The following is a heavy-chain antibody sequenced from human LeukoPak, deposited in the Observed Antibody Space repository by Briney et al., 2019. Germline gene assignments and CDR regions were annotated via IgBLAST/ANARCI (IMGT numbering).Heavy chain of an antibody. Sequence: SETLSLTCTVSGGSISSYYWSWIRQPAGKGLEWIGRIDTSGNTNYKPSLKSRVTMSVDTSKKQFSLKLSSVTAADTAVYYCARVSSSWYQDWYFDLWGRGTLVTVSS. D-gene: IGHD6-13*01. J-gene: IGHJ2*01. V-gene: IGHV4-4*07. CDR2: IDTSGNT. CDR3: ARVSSSWYQDWYFDL. CDR1: GGSISSYY.